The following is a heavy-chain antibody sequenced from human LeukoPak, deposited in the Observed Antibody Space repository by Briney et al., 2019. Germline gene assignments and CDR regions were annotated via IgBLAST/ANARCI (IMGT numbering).Heavy chain of an antibody. Sequence: GASVKVSCKASGYTFTSYAMNWVRQAPGQGLEWMGWINTNTGNPTYAQGFTGRFVFSLDTSVSTAYLQISSLKAEDTAVYYCARGPPWWGLMVYAITSGWVGRFDYWGQGTLVTVSS. D-gene: IGHD2-8*01. J-gene: IGHJ4*02. CDR3: ARGPPWWGLMVYAITSGWVGRFDY. CDR2: INTNTGNP. CDR1: GYTFTSYA. V-gene: IGHV7-4-1*02.